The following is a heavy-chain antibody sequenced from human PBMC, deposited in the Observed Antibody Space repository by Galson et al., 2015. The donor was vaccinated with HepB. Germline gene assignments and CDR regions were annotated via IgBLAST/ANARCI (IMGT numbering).Heavy chain of an antibody. Sequence: SETLSLTCSVSGGSIRSTNYYRVWIRQPPGKGLEWIGSIYQSGRTFYNPSLKSRLTISVDPSKSQFSLKVRAMSAADTAAYYCARKPYIRGWLYWYFDLWGRGTLVTVSS. CDR3: ARKPYIRGWLYWYFDL. J-gene: IGHJ2*01. CDR1: GGSIRSTNYY. V-gene: IGHV4-39*01. D-gene: IGHD6-19*01. CDR2: IYQSGRT.